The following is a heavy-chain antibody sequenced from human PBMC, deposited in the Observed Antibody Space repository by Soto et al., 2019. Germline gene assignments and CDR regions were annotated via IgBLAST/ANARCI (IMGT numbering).Heavy chain of an antibody. CDR1: GYTFTTYG. Sequence: QVQLVQSGAEVKEPGASVKVSCKASGYTFTTYGISWVRQAPGLGLEWMGWITAYNGNTDYAQKLQGRVTMTTETSTSTAYMELRSLRSEDTAVYYCARASLQPFDYWGQGTLVTVSS. J-gene: IGHJ4*02. CDR3: ARASLQPFDY. V-gene: IGHV1-18*04. CDR2: ITAYNGNT. D-gene: IGHD6-13*01.